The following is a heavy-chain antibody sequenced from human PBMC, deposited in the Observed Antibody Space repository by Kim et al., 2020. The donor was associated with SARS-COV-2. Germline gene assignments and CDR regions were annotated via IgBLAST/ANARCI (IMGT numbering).Heavy chain of an antibody. Sequence: ASVKVSCKASGYTFTGYYMHWVRQAPGQGLEWMGRINPNSGGTNYAQKFQGRVTMTRDTSISTAYMELSRLRSDDTAVYYCARDYSGFTFGGVIARPLDYWGQGTLVTVSS. J-gene: IGHJ4*02. CDR3: ARDYSGFTFGGVIARPLDY. CDR1: GYTFTGYY. V-gene: IGHV1-2*06. CDR2: INPNSGGT. D-gene: IGHD3-16*02.